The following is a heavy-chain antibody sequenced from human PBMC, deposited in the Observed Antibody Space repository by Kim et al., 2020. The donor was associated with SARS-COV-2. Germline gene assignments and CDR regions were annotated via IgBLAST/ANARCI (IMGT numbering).Heavy chain of an antibody. Sequence: GGSLRLSCAASGFTFSSYWMSWVRQAPGKGLEWVANIKQDGSEKYYVDSVKGRFTISRDNAKNSLYLQMNSLRAEDTAVYYCAIESGHGGYYYYYGMDVWGQGTTVTVSS. D-gene: IGHD5-12*01. CDR1: GFTFSSYW. J-gene: IGHJ6*02. CDR2: IKQDGSEK. CDR3: AIESGHGGYYYYYGMDV. V-gene: IGHV3-7*01.